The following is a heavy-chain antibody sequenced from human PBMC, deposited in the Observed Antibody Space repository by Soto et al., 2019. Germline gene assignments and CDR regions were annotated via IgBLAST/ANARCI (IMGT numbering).Heavy chain of an antibody. CDR2: ISSSSSYI. CDR1: VFTCSSYS. V-gene: IGHV3-21*01. CDR3: ARVWSLAARPSPH. Sequence: GGSLRLSCSASVFTCSSYSMNWFRQAPGKGLEWVSSISSSSSYIYYADSVKGRFTISRDNAKNSLYLQMNSLRAEDTAVYYCARVWSLAARPSPHWGQGTLVTVSS. D-gene: IGHD6-6*01. J-gene: IGHJ4*02.